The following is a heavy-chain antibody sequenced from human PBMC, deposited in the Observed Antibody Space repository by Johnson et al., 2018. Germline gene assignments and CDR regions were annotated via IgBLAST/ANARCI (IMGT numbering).Heavy chain of an antibody. D-gene: IGHD1-26*01. Sequence: VQLVESGGGLVQPGGSXRLSCAASGFTFSDHYMDWVRQAPGKGLEWVGRTRNKANSYTTEYAASVKGRFTISRDDSKNSLYLQMNSLKTEDTAVYYCASPITVGATMVPGNMDVWGKGTRSPSP. V-gene: IGHV3-72*01. J-gene: IGHJ6*03. CDR2: TRNKANSYTT. CDR3: ASPITVGATMVPGNMDV. CDR1: GFTFSDHY.